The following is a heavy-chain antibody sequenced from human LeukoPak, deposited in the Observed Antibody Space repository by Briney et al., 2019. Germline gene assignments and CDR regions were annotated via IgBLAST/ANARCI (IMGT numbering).Heavy chain of an antibody. Sequence: GASVKVSCKASGYTFTSYAMHWVRQAPGQRLEWMGWINAGIGNTKYSQEFQGRVTITRDTSASTAYMELSSLRSEDMAVYYCARGVKQWPYNWFDPWGQGTLVTVSS. V-gene: IGHV1-3*03. D-gene: IGHD6-19*01. CDR1: GYTFTSYA. CDR2: INAGIGNT. CDR3: ARGVKQWPYNWFDP. J-gene: IGHJ5*02.